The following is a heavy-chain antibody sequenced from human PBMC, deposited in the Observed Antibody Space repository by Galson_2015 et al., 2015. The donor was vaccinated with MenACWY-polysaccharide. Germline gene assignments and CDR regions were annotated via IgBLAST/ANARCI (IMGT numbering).Heavy chain of an antibody. CDR1: GFTFSSYS. Sequence: SLRLSCAASGFTFSSYSMNWVRQAPGKGLEWVSSISSSSSYIYYADSVKGRFTISRDNAKNTLYLQMNSLRAEDTAVYYCASEVVTVRSMDYWGQGTLVTVSS. D-gene: IGHD2-21*02. J-gene: IGHJ4*02. CDR3: ASEVVTVRSMDY. CDR2: ISSSSSYI. V-gene: IGHV3-21*01.